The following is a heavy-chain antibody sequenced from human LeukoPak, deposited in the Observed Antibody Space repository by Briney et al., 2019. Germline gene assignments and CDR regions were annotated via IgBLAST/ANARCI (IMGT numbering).Heavy chain of an antibody. Sequence: PGRSLRLSCAASGFTFSSYGMHWVRQAPGKGLEWVAIISYDGSNKYYADSVKGRFTISRDNSKNTLYLQMNSLRAEDTAVYYCARSSSWYGDYYYYGMDVWGQGTTVTVSS. J-gene: IGHJ6*02. V-gene: IGHV3-30*03. CDR2: ISYDGSNK. CDR1: GFTFSSYG. D-gene: IGHD6-13*01. CDR3: ARSSSWYGDYYYYGMDV.